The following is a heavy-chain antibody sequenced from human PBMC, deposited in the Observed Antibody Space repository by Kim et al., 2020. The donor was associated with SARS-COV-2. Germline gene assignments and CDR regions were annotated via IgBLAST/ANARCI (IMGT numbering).Heavy chain of an antibody. CDR3: ARTYGAGTAPFDS. D-gene: IGHD3-10*01. J-gene: IGHJ4*02. V-gene: IGHV1-18*01. Sequence: YGQKHQGRVTMTPDTSTSTAYMELRSLRSDDTAVYYCARTYGAGTAPFDSWGQGTLVIVSS.